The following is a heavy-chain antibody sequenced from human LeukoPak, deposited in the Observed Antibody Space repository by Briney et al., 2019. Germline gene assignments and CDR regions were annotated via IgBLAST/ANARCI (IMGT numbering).Heavy chain of an antibody. CDR1: GACITDCY. Sequence: PSETLSLTCSVSGACITDCYWSWIRQPPAKGLEWIGYIYYSGSPNYNPSLKSRVTLSLDTSQNQFSLKLTSVTAADTAVYYCAYGGDAYKTGYWGQGTLVTVSS. CDR3: AYGGDAYKTGY. CDR2: IYYSGSP. J-gene: IGHJ4*02. V-gene: IGHV4-59*01. D-gene: IGHD5-24*01.